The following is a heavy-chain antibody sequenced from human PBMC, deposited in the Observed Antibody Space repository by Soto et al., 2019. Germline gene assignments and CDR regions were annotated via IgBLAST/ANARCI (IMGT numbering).Heavy chain of an antibody. CDR2: IYHSGST. Sequence: TLSLTCTVSGGSISSGGYFWSWIRQPPGKGLEWIGYIYHSGSTYYNPSLKSRVSISVDSSKTQFSLKLSSVTAADTAVYYCARXXXPXXGXXCYPPTPNWFDPWGQGTLVTVSS. D-gene: IGHD2-21*01. J-gene: IGHJ5*02. CDR3: ARXXXPXXGXXCYPPTPNWFDP. CDR1: GGSISSGGYF. V-gene: IGHV4-30-2*01.